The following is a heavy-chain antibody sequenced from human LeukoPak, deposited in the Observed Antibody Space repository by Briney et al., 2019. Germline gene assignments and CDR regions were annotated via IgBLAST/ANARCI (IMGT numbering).Heavy chain of an antibody. D-gene: IGHD1-1*01. V-gene: IGHV3-48*03. Sequence: GGSLRLSCAASGFTFSSYEMNWVRQAPGKGLEWVSYISSSGSTIYYADSVKGRFTISRDNSKNTLYLQMNSLRAEDTAVYYCAKDLSPGTYDYWGQGTLVTVSS. J-gene: IGHJ4*02. CDR3: AKDLSPGTYDY. CDR1: GFTFSSYE. CDR2: ISSSGSTI.